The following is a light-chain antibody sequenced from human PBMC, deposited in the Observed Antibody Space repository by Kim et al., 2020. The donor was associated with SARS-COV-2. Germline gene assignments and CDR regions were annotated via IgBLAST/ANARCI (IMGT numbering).Light chain of an antibody. CDR2: KAS. CDR1: EDIGSW. J-gene: IGKJ1*01. CDR3: QQYYRPSS. Sequence: SASVGDTVTITCRASEDIGSWLDWYHQKPGKAPKLLIYKASTLENGVPSRFSGSRSETEFTLTISSLQPDDCGTYSCQQYYRPSSFGRGTKVDIK. V-gene: IGKV1-5*03.